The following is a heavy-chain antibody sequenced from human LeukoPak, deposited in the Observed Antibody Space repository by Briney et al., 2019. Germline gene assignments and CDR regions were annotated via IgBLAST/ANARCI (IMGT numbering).Heavy chain of an antibody. CDR2: IYYSGST. J-gene: IGHJ5*02. CDR1: GDSISTSNSY. CDR3: ARQPSGWYWRQDYWFDP. V-gene: IGHV4-39*07. Sequence: PSETLSLTCTVSGDSISTSNSYWGWIRQPPGKGLEWIGSIYYSGSTYYNPSLKSRVTISVDTSKNQFSLKLSSVTAADTAVYYCARQPSGWYWRQDYWFDPWGQGTLVTVSS. D-gene: IGHD6-19*01.